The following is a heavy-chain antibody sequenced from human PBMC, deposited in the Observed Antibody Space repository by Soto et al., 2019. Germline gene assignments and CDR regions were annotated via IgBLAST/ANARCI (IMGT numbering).Heavy chain of an antibody. CDR3: ARDSGAGQMGDAFDI. V-gene: IGHV3-66*01. CDR1: GFTVSSNY. J-gene: IGHJ3*02. Sequence: EVQLVESGGGLVQPGGSLRLSCAASGFTVSSNYMSWVRQAPGKGLEWVSVIYSGGSTYYADSVKGRFTISRDNSKNTLYLQMNSLRAEDTAVYYCARDSGAGQMGDAFDIWGQGTMVTVSS. D-gene: IGHD3-10*01. CDR2: IYSGGST.